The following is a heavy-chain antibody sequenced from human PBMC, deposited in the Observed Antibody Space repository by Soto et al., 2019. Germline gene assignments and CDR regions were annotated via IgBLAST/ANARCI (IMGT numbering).Heavy chain of an antibody. J-gene: IGHJ4*02. CDR2: IKSKTDGGTT. V-gene: IGHV3-15*01. CDR3: TTDSPLGYCTNGVCSGLNPGIAVAVPFSGADY. D-gene: IGHD2-8*01. CDR1: GFTFSNAW. Sequence: GGSLRLSCAASGFTFSNAWMSWVRQAPGKGLEWVGRIKSKTDGGTTDYAAPVKGRFTISRDDSKNTLYLQMNSLKTEDTAVYYCTTDSPLGYCTNGVCSGLNPGIAVAVPFSGADYWGQGTLVTVSS.